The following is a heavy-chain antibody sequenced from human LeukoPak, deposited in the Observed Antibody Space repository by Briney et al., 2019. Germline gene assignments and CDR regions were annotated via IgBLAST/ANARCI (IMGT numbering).Heavy chain of an antibody. CDR2: ISSGSSTI. CDR3: AREGVGATDY. V-gene: IGHV3-48*02. CDR1: VCTFSTYS. J-gene: IGHJ4*02. Sequence: GVSLRLPCAASVCTFSTYSMNWVRQAPGRGLEWVSYISSGSSTIYYADSVKGRFTISRDNAKNSLYLQMNSLRDEDTAVYYCAREGVGATDYWGQGNLVTVSS. D-gene: IGHD1-26*01.